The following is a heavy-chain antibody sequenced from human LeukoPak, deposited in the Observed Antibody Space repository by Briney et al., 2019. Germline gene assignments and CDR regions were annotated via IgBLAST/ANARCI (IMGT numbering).Heavy chain of an antibody. CDR3: ARAWRFGDYMDV. CDR1: GFTFSSYA. D-gene: IGHD3-10*01. Sequence: GGSLRLSCAASGFTFSSYAMHWVRQAPGKGLEWVAVISYDGSNKYYADSVKGRFTISRDNAKNSLYPQMNSLRAEDTALYYCARAWRFGDYMDVWGKGTTVTISS. CDR2: ISYDGSNK. J-gene: IGHJ6*03. V-gene: IGHV3-30*04.